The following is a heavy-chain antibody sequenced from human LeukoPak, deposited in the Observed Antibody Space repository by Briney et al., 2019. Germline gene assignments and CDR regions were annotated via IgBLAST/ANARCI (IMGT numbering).Heavy chain of an antibody. CDR2: IYYSGST. Sequence: SETLSLTCTVSGGSISSYYWSWIRQPPGEGLECIGYIYYSGSTNYNPSLKSRVTISVDTSKNQFSLQLSSVTGADTAVYYCARGDYYSSDYWGQGTLVTVSS. V-gene: IGHV4-59*12. J-gene: IGHJ4*02. CDR1: GGSISSYY. CDR3: ARGDYYSSDY. D-gene: IGHD2-21*02.